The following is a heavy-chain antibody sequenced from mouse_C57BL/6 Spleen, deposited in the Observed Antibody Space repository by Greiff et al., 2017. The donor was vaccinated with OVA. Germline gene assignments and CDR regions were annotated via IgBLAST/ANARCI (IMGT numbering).Heavy chain of an antibody. Sequence: VQLQQSGPELVKPGASVKMSCKASGYTFTDYNMHWVKQSHGKSLEWIGYINPNNGGTSYNQKFKVNATFTVNKSSSTAYMELRSLTSEDSAVYYCARDGYYDYAMDYWGQGTSVTVSS. CDR3: ARDGYYDYAMDY. CDR1: GYTFTDYN. CDR2: INPNNGGT. D-gene: IGHD2-3*01. J-gene: IGHJ4*01. V-gene: IGHV1-22*01.